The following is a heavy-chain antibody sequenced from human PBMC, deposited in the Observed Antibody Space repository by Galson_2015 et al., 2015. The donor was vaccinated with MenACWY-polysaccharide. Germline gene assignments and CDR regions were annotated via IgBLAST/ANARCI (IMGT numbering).Heavy chain of an antibody. Sequence: SLRLSCAASGFTFSSYWMTWVRQAPGKGLEWVANIKKDGSEKYYVDSVKGRFAISRDNAKNSLYLQLNSLEVEDTAIYYCARGHYGMDVGGQGTTVTVSS. V-gene: IGHV3-7*03. J-gene: IGHJ6*02. CDR1: GFTFSSYW. CDR3: ARGHYGMDV. CDR2: IKKDGSEK.